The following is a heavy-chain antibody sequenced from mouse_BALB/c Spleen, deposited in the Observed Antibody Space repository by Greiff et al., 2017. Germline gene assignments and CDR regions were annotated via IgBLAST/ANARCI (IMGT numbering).Heavy chain of an antibody. CDR1: GFTFSSYG. V-gene: IGHV5-6-3*01. Sequence: EVLFVESGGGLVQPGGSLKLSCAASGFTFSSYGMSWVRQTPDKRLELVATINSNGGSTYYPDSVKGRFTISRDNAKNTLYLQMSSLKSEDTAMYYCAREGVYYYAMDYWGQGTSVTVSA. J-gene: IGHJ4*01. CDR3: AREGVYYYAMDY. CDR2: INSNGGST.